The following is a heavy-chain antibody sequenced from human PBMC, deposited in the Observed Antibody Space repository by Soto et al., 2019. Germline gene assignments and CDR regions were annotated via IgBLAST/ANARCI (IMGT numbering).Heavy chain of an antibody. CDR3: ARKLVSIAARRSGMDV. Sequence: GESLKISCKGSGYSFTSYWISWVRQMPGKGLEWMGRIDPSDSYTNYSPSFQGHVTISADKSISTAYLQWSSLKASDTAMYYCARKLVSIAARRSGMDVWGQGTTVTVSS. D-gene: IGHD6-6*01. CDR2: IDPSDSYT. CDR1: GYSFTSYW. V-gene: IGHV5-10-1*01. J-gene: IGHJ6*02.